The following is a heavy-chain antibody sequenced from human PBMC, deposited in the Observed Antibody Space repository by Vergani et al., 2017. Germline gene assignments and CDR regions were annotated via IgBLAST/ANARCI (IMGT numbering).Heavy chain of an antibody. D-gene: IGHD2-21*01. J-gene: IGHJ6*03. CDR3: ARVQCGGDCYYYYMDV. CDR2: ISGSGGST. Sequence: EVQLLESGGGLVQPGGSLRLSCAASGFTFSSYAMSWVRQAPGKGLEWVSAISGSGGSTYYADSVKGRFTISRDNSKNTLYLQMNSLRAEDTAVYYCARVQCGGDCYYYYMDVWGKGTTVTVSS. V-gene: IGHV3-23*01. CDR1: GFTFSSYA.